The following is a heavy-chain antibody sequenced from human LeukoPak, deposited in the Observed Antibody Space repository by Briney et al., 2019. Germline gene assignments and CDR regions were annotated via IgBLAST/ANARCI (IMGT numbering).Heavy chain of an antibody. J-gene: IGHJ4*02. D-gene: IGHD3-3*01. CDR1: GFTFSSYG. CDR2: ISGSGGST. Sequence: GGSLRLSCAASGFTFSSYGMHWVRQAPGKGLEWVSAISGSGGSTYYADSVKGRFTISRDNPKNTLYLQMNSLRAEDTAVYYCAKPYYDFWSGYSPLNYFDYWGQGTLVTVSS. CDR3: AKPYYDFWSGYSPLNYFDY. V-gene: IGHV3-23*01.